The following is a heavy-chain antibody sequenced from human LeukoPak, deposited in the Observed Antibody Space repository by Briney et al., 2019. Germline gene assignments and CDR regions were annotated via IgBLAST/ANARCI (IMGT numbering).Heavy chain of an antibody. CDR3: ARGDDAFDI. V-gene: IGHV1-2*02. CDR1: GYTFTGYY. CDR2: INPNSGGT. Sequence: ASVTVSCKASGYTFTGYYMHWVRQAPGQGLEWMGWINPNSGGTNYAQKFQGRVTMTRDTSTRTVYMELRSLTSDDTALYYCARGDDAFDIWGQGTMVTVSS. J-gene: IGHJ3*02.